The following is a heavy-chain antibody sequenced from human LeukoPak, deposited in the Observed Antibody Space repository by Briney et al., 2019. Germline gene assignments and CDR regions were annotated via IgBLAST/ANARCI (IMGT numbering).Heavy chain of an antibody. CDR1: GGTFISYA. CDR3: ARAVGVLRNWFDP. V-gene: IGHV1-69*05. D-gene: IGHD4/OR15-4a*01. Sequence: SVKVSCKASGGTFISYAVSWVRQAPGQGLEWMGGIIPIFGTANYAQKFQGRVRITTDESTSTAYMELSSLRSEDTAAYYCARAVGVLRNWFDPWRQGTLVTVSS. J-gene: IGHJ5*02. CDR2: IIPIFGTA.